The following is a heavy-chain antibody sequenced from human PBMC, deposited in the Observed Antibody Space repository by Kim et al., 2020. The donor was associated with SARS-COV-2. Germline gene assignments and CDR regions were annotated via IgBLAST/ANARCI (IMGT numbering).Heavy chain of an antibody. Sequence: ASVKVSCKASGYTFTGYYMHWVRQAPGQGLEWMGWINPNSGSTNYAQKFQGRVTMTRDTSISTAYMELSRLRSDDTAVYYCARGMYYYGSGPPDYWGQGTLVTVSS. CDR3: ARGMYYYGSGPPDY. CDR2: INPNSGST. V-gene: IGHV1-2*02. D-gene: IGHD3-10*01. CDR1: GYTFTGYY. J-gene: IGHJ4*02.